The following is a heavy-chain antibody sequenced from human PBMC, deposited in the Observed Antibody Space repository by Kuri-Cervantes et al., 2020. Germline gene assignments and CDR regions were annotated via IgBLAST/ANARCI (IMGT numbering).Heavy chain of an antibody. CDR1: GFPFSSYD. CDR3: ARVSTNWNHPDY. J-gene: IGHJ4*02. V-gene: IGHV3-13*01. D-gene: IGHD1-1*01. CDR2: IGTAGDT. Sequence: GGSLRLPCAASGFPFSSYDMHWVRQATGKGLEWVSAIGTAGDTYYPGSVKGRFTISRENAKNSLYLHMNSLRAGDTAVYYCARVSTNWNHPDYWGQGTLVTVSS.